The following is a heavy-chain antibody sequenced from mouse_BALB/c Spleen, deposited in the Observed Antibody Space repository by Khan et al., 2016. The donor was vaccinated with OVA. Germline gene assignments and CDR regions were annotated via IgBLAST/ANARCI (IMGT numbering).Heavy chain of an antibody. V-gene: IGHV3-2*02. J-gene: IGHJ2*01. CDR2: ISYSGNT. CDR3: ARVYGGDFDY. D-gene: IGHD1-1*01. CDR1: GYSITSDYA. Sequence: EVQLVESGPGLVKPSQSLSLTCTVTGYSITSDYAWNWIRQFPGNKLEWMGFISYSGNTKYNPSLKSRISFTRDTSKTQFFLQLNSVTTEDTATYYCARVYGGDFDYWGHGTTLTVSS.